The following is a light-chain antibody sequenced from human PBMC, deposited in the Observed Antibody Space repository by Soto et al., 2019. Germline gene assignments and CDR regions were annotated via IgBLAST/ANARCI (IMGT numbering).Light chain of an antibody. CDR2: EGS. V-gene: IGLV2-23*01. J-gene: IGLJ2*01. CDR3: CSYAGSSTWVV. CDR1: SSDVGSYNL. Sequence: QSALTQPASVSGSPGQSITISCTGTSSDVGSYNLVSWYQQHPGKAPKLMIYEGSKWPSGVSNRFSGSKSGNTASLTISGLQAEDEADYYCCSYAGSSTWVVFGGGTKLTVL.